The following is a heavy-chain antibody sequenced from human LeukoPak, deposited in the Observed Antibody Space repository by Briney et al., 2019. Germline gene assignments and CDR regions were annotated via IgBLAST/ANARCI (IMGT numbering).Heavy chain of an antibody. V-gene: IGHV5-51*01. D-gene: IGHD3-10*01. CDR1: GYSFTSYW. Sequence: GESLEISCEGSGYSFTSYWIGWVRPMPGKGLEWMGIIYPGDSDTRYSPSFQGQVTISADKSISTAYLQWSSLKASDTAMYYCARLGPSGSYYGWFDPWGQGTLVTVSS. CDR3: ARLGPSGSYYGWFDP. CDR2: IYPGDSDT. J-gene: IGHJ5*02.